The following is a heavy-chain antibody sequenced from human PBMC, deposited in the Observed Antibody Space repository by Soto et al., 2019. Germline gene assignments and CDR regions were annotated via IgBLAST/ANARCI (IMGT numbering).Heavy chain of an antibody. Sequence: QVQVQQSGPGLVKPSETLSLTCTVSSGPSKSHNWGWIGKPPGRGLEWIGYVYDTWSTSHTPSLKSRVTVSPDTCTNRIALTLRFVTAADRAVYYCVRRGIGFLRGLVDVWGQGTTVIVSS. D-gene: IGHD3-16*01. V-gene: IGHV4-59*11. J-gene: IGHJ6*01. CDR3: VRRGIGFLRGLVDV. CDR1: SGPSKSHN. CDR2: VYDTWST.